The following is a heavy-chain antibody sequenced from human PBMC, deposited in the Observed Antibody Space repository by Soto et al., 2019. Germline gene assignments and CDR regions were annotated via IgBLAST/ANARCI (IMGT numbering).Heavy chain of an antibody. CDR2: ISSSGST. J-gene: IGHJ3*02. Sequence: QVQLQESGPGLVKPSETLSLTCSVSGDSMNNYYWSWIRQPAGKGLQWIGRISSSGSTTYNPSLKSRVTMSVDTSKRHFSLRLTSMTAADTAVYYCARTLLPAAKGAFGIWGQGTMVTVSS. CDR3: ARTLLPAAKGAFGI. V-gene: IGHV4-4*07. D-gene: IGHD3-22*01. CDR1: GDSMNNYY.